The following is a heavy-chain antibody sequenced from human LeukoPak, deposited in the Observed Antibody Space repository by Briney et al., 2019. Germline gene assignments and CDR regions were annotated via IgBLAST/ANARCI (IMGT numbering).Heavy chain of an antibody. CDR2: INTNTGNP. CDR1: GYSFANYA. J-gene: IGHJ4*02. V-gene: IGHV7-4-1*02. Sequence: ASVKVSCKASGYSFANYAMNWVRQAPGQGLEWMGWINTNTGNPTYAQGFTGRFVFSLDTSVSTAYLQISSLKAEDTAVYYCARNNADGEGRFSYWGQGTLVTVSS. D-gene: IGHD3-10*01. CDR3: ARNNADGEGRFSY.